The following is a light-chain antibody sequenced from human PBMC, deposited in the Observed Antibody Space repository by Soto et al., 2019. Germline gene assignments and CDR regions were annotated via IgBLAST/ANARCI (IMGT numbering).Light chain of an antibody. V-gene: IGKV3-15*01. Sequence: MAQTPFTLSVSRGERPTLSCRASQRVNINLAWYQQTPGQAPRLLIYGASTRATGIPARFSGSGSGTEFTLTISSLQSEDFAVYYCQQYNNWPLTFGGGTKVDIK. J-gene: IGKJ4*01. CDR3: QQYNNWPLT. CDR1: QRVNIN. CDR2: GAS.